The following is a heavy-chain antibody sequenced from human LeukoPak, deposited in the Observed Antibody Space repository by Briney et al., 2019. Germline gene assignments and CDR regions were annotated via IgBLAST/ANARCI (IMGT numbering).Heavy chain of an antibody. CDR2: INHSGST. D-gene: IGHD3-10*01. Sequence: NTSETLSLTCAVYGGSFSGYYWSWIRQPPGKGLEWIGEINHSGSTNYNPSLKSRVTISVDTSKNQFSLKLSSVTAADTAVYYCARLRGLGNYYYYYMDVWGKGTTVTISS. CDR3: ARLRGLGNYYYYYMDV. CDR1: GGSFSGYY. V-gene: IGHV4-34*01. J-gene: IGHJ6*03.